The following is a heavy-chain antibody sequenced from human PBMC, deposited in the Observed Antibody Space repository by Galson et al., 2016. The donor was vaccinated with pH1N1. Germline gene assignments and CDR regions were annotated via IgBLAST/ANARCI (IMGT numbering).Heavy chain of an antibody. V-gene: IGHV1-69*06. D-gene: IGHD3-3*01. CDR2: IIPIFGAA. J-gene: IGHJ6*03. CDR1: GDTLDRYA. CDR3: ASPPPSSGHLNYYYYYMDV. Sequence: SVKVSCKASGDTLDRYAISWVRQAPGQGLEWMGGIIPIFGAATYSQKFQGRVTITVDKSTSTAYMELSSLRSEDTAVYYCASPPPSSGHLNYYYYYMDVWGKGTTVTVPS.